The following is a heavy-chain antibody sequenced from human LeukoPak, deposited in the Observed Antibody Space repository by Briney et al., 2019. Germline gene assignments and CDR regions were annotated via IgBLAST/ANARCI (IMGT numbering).Heavy chain of an antibody. Sequence: SETLSPTCAVYGGSFSGYYWSWIRQPPGKGLEWIGEINHSGSTNYNPSLKSRVTISVDTSKNQFSLKLSSVTAADTAVYYCARGAGYSSGWYGYWGQGTLVTVSS. CDR3: ARGAGYSSGWYGY. CDR2: INHSGST. CDR1: GGSFSGYY. J-gene: IGHJ4*02. V-gene: IGHV4-34*01. D-gene: IGHD6-19*01.